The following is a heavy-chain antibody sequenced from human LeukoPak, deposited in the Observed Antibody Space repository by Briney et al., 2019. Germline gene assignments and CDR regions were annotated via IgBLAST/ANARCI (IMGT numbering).Heavy chain of an antibody. V-gene: IGHV1-2*02. Sequence: ASVKLSCKASGYTFTGYNMHCVRQAPGQGLEWMGCINPNTGGTNHAQKFQGRVTITRDTSISTAYMELGRLRSDDTAVYYCARGGYYGSGSTWTWGQGTLVTVSS. D-gene: IGHD3-10*01. CDR1: GYTFTGYN. CDR3: ARGGYYGSGSTWT. J-gene: IGHJ5*02. CDR2: INPNTGGT.